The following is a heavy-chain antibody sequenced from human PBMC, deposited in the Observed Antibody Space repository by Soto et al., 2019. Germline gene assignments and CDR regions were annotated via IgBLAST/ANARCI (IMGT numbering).Heavy chain of an antibody. V-gene: IGHV1-46*01. CDR2: INPSDGST. CDR1: GYTFPTSY. J-gene: IGHJ4*02. D-gene: IGHD3-22*01. CDR3: VRVASDYSLYSFDF. Sequence: ASVQVSCKTSGYTFPTSYLHWVRQAPGQGLEWMGIINPSDGSTNYAQKFKGRVTMTRDTSTRTVYMELSSLRSEDTAVFYCVRVASDYSLYSFDFWGQGTLVTVSS.